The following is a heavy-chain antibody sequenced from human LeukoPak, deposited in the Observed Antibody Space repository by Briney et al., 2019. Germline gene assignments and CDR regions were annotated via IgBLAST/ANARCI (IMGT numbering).Heavy chain of an antibody. CDR1: GYTFTSYY. CDR2: INPSGGST. J-gene: IGHJ3*02. D-gene: IGHD6-6*01. V-gene: IGHV1-46*01. CDR3: AGRIAARPTDAFDI. Sequence: ASVKVSCKASGYTFTSYYMHWVRQAPGQGLEWMGLINPSGGSTSYAQKFQGRVTMTRDMSTSTVYMELSSLRSEDTAVYYCAGRIAARPTDAFDIWGQGTMVTVSS.